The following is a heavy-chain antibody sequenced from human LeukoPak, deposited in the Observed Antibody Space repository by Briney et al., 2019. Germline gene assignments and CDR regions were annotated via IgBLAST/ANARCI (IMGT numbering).Heavy chain of an antibody. CDR2: IYYSGST. D-gene: IGHD6-19*01. J-gene: IGHJ6*02. V-gene: IGHV4-39*01. CDR3: ARQGTQWLTYYYYYYGMDV. Sequence: SETLSLTCTVSGGSISSSSYYWGWIRQPPGKGLEWIGSIYYSGSTYYNPSLKSRATISVDTSKNQFSLKLSSVTAADTAVYYCARQGTQWLTYYYYYYGMDVWGQGTTVTVSS. CDR1: GGSISSSSYY.